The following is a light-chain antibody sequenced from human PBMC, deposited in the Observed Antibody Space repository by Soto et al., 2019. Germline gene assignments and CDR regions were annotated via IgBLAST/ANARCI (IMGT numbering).Light chain of an antibody. Sequence: EIVLTQSPATLSLSPGERATLSCRASQSVSSYLAWYQQKPGQAPRLLIYDASNRATGIPARFSGSGSGTDFTLSISSLEPEDVAVYYCQQRSNLLTFGGGTKVEIK. V-gene: IGKV3-11*01. CDR3: QQRSNLLT. J-gene: IGKJ4*01. CDR2: DAS. CDR1: QSVSSY.